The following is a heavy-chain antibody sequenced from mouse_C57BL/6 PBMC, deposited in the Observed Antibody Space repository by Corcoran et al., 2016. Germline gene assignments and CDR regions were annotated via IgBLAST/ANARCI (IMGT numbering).Heavy chain of an antibody. CDR3: ARTSIRNFYYYGSSYDYYAMDY. J-gene: IGHJ4*01. D-gene: IGHD1-1*01. Sequence: EVQLQQSGPELVKPGASVKISCKASGYTFTDYYMNWVKQSHGKSLEWIGDINPNNGGTSYNQKFKGKATLTVDKSSSTAYMELRSLTSEDSAVYYCARTSIRNFYYYGSSYDYYAMDYWGQGTSVTVSS. CDR2: INPNNGGT. CDR1: GYTFTDYY. V-gene: IGHV1-26*01.